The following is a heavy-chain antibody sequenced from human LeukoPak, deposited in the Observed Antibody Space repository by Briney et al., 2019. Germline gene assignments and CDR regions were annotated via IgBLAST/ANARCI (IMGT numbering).Heavy chain of an antibody. D-gene: IGHD1-26*01. CDR1: GFTFSSYG. CDR3: ARYVGVGSTTYYYYMDV. J-gene: IGHJ6*03. CDR2: IKRDGSEK. V-gene: IGHV3-7*01. Sequence: GGSLRLSCAASGFTFSSYGMHWVRQAPGKGLEWVANIKRDGSEKYYVDSVKGRFTISRDNAKNSLFLQMNSLRAEDTAVYYCARYVGVGSTTYYYYMDVWGKGTTVTVSS.